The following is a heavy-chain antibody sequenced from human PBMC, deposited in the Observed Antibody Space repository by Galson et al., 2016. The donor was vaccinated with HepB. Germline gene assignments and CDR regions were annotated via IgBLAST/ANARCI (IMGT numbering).Heavy chain of an antibody. CDR1: GFSFRKAW. Sequence: SLRLSCAASGFSFRKAWMNWVRQAPGKGLEWVGRIRSKSDGGTTDYAAPVKGRFTISRDDSKSTLYLQMNSLKTEDTAVHYCTTDYDYGLDNWGQGTLVTVSS. V-gene: IGHV3-15*07. CDR3: TTDYDYGLDN. CDR2: IRSKSDGGTT. J-gene: IGHJ4*02. D-gene: IGHD3-16*01.